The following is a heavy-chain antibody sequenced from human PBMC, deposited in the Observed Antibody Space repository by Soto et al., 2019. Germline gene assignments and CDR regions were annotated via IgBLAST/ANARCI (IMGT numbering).Heavy chain of an antibody. V-gene: IGHV4-34*01. CDR3: ARDGSYYGRFYYYCMDA. D-gene: IGHD1-26*01. CDR2: INHSGST. Sequence: PSETLSLTCAVYGGSFSGYYWSWIRQPPGKGLEWIGEINHSGSTNYNPSLKSRVTISVDTSKNQFSLKLSSVTAADTAVYYCARDGSYYGRFYYYCMDAWRHGPTVTV. J-gene: IGHJ6*02. CDR1: GGSFSGYY.